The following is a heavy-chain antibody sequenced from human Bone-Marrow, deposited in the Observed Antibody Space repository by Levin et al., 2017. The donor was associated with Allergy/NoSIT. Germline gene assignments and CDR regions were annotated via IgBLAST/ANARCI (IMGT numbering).Heavy chain of an antibody. Sequence: AGESLKISCAASGFTFTSYAMSWVRQAPGKGLEWVSGISGSGDSTYYADSVKGRFTISRDYSKNTLYLQMNSLRAEDTAIYYCAKNRQWLAPKNFDYWGQGTLVTVSS. D-gene: IGHD6-19*01. CDR3: AKNRQWLAPKNFDY. CDR1: GFTFTSYA. CDR2: ISGSGDST. J-gene: IGHJ4*02. V-gene: IGHV3-23*01.